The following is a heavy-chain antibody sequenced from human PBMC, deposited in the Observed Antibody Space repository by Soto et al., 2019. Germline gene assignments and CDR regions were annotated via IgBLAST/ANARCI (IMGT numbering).Heavy chain of an antibody. J-gene: IGHJ4*01. CDR2: ISANSGDT. CDR1: GYTFSSYG. CDR3: ARDVRRSCGRPSCIFFVF. V-gene: IGHV1-18*01. D-gene: IGHD2-2*01. Sequence: QVQLVQSGAEVKDPGASVRVSCKASGYTFSSYGFSWVRQAPGQGLEWVAWISANSGDTNTAQKFQGRVTLTTDTSTSTAYIDLRSLTADGSDIFYGARDVRRSCGRPSCIFFVFWGHGTLVNVS.